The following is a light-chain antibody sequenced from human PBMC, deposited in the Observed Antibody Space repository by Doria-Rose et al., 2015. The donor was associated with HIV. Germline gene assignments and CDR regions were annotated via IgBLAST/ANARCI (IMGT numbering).Light chain of an antibody. CDR2: DAS. J-gene: IGKJ4*01. Sequence: DIQVTQSLSSLSASVGDRVTISCQASHDIKKYLNWYQQKPGKVPKLLIYDASNLETGVPSRFSGSGSGTDFTFTISSLQPEDIATYYCQRYDNIPSLTFGGGTKVEIK. V-gene: IGKV1-33*01. CDR3: QRYDNIPSLT. CDR1: HDIKKY.